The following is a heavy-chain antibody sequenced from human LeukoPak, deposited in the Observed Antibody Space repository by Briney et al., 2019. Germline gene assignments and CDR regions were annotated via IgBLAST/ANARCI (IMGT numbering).Heavy chain of an antibody. V-gene: IGHV3-7*01. CDR2: IKQDGSEK. D-gene: IGHD3-3*01. J-gene: IGHJ5*02. CDR3: ARELRFLEWSNWFDP. Sequence: GGSLRLYCAASGFTFSSYWMSWVRQAPGKGLEWVDNIKQDGSEKYYVDSVKGRFTISRDNAKNSLYLQMNSLRAEDTAVYYCARELRFLEWSNWFDPWGQGTLVTVSS. CDR1: GFTFSSYW.